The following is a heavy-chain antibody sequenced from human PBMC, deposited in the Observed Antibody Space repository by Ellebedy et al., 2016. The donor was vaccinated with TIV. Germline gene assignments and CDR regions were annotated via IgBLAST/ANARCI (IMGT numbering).Heavy chain of an antibody. CDR3: ARVPPVAGTDYFDF. V-gene: IGHV4-34*01. Sequence: MPSETLSLTCVVYGGSFSGYYWSWIRQPSEKGLEWIGEINHNGSTNYNPSLKSRVTVSLDSAKSQFSLELSSVTAADPAVYYCARVPPVAGTDYFDFWGQGSLVTVSS. CDR1: GGSFSGYY. CDR2: INHNGST. D-gene: IGHD1-1*01. J-gene: IGHJ4*02.